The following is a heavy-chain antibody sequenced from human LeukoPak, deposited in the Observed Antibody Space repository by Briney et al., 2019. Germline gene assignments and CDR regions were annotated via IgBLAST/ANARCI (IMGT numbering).Heavy chain of an antibody. CDR2: ILYDGSHK. CDR1: GFTFGNYA. J-gene: IGHJ6*02. Sequence: GGSLRLSCAASGFTFGNYAMHWVRQAPGKGLEWVAVILYDGSHKYYTDSVKGRFTISRDNSKNTLYLQMNSLRAEDTAVYYCARDQLRFLEWLLYYYYGMDVWGQGTTVTVSS. V-gene: IGHV3-30-3*01. D-gene: IGHD3-3*01. CDR3: ARDQLRFLEWLLYYYYGMDV.